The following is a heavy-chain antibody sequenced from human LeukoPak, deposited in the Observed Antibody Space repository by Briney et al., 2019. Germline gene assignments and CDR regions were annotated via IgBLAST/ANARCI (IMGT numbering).Heavy chain of an antibody. CDR3: AHSSYYDFWSGRVARLGNWFDP. V-gene: IGHV2-5*01. J-gene: IGHJ5*02. CDR2: IYWNDDK. Sequence: SGPTLVKPTQTLTLTCTFSGFSLSTSGVGVGWIRQPPGKALEWLALIYWNDDKRYSPSLKSRLTITKDTSKNQVVLTMTNMDPVDTATYYCAHSSYYDFWSGRVARLGNWFDPWGQGTLVTVSS. D-gene: IGHD3-3*01. CDR1: GFSLSTSGVG.